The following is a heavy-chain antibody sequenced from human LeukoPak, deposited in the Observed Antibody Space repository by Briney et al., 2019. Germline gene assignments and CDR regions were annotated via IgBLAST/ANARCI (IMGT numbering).Heavy chain of an antibody. Sequence: GGSLRLSCAASGFTFSSCAMSWVRQAPGKGLERVSAISGSGGSTYYADSVKGRFTISRDNSKNTLYLQMNSLRAEDTAVYYCAKPAGHIVVVRGAFDIWGQGTMVTVSS. D-gene: IGHD2-21*01. V-gene: IGHV3-23*01. CDR1: GFTFSSCA. J-gene: IGHJ3*02. CDR2: ISGSGGST. CDR3: AKPAGHIVVVRGAFDI.